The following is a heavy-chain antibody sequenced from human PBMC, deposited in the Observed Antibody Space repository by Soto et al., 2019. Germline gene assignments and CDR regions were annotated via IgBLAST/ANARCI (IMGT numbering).Heavy chain of an antibody. CDR3: ARGRGITATGTSWFDP. J-gene: IGHJ5*02. Sequence: SETLSLTCTVSGDSISSSTYYWGWIRQPPGKGLEWIGNIYYSGTTYHNPSLKRRATISVDTSKNQVSLKLSSVTAADTAVYYCARGRGITATGTSWFDPWGQGALLTVSS. CDR2: IYYSGTT. CDR1: GDSISSSTYY. V-gene: IGHV4-39*01. D-gene: IGHD6-13*01.